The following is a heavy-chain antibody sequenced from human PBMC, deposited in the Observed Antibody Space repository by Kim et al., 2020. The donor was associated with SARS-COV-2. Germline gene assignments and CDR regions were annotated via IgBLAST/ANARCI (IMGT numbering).Heavy chain of an antibody. CDR3: AKGGSGSYYLNYFDY. J-gene: IGHJ4*02. D-gene: IGHD3-10*01. CDR2: ISWRSDSR. V-gene: IGHV3-9*01. CDR1: GFTFEDYA. Sequence: GGSLRLSCAGSGFTFEDYAMHWVRQAPGKGLEWVSGISWRSDSRGYADSVKGRFTISRDNAKNSLYLQMNSLRVEDTALYYCAKGGSGSYYLNYFDYWGQGTLVTVSS.